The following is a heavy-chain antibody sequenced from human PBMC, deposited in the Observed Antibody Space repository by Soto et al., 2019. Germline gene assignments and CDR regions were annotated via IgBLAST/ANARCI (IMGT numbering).Heavy chain of an antibody. CDR3: ARDANYYDSSGFSLGFWFDP. CDR2: ISSSSSTI. J-gene: IGHJ5*02. Sequence: AGGSLRLSCAASGFTFSSYSMNWVRQAPGKGLEWVSYISSSSSTIYYADSVKGRFTISRDNAKNSLYLQMNSLRDEDTAVYYCARDANYYDSSGFSLGFWFDPWGQGTLVSVSS. V-gene: IGHV3-48*02. D-gene: IGHD3-22*01. CDR1: GFTFSSYS.